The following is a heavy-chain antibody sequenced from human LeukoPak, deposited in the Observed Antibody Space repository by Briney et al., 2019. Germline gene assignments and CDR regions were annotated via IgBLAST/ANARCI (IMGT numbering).Heavy chain of an antibody. D-gene: IGHD3-10*01. CDR2: INHSGST. V-gene: IGHV4-34*01. CDR3: AGLYYYGSGSYSDY. J-gene: IGHJ4*02. CDR1: GESFSGYY. Sequence: KPSETLSLTCAVYGESFSGYYRSWIRQPPGKGLEWIGEINHSGSTNYNPSLKSRVTISVDTSKNQFSLKLSSVTAADTAVYYCAGLYYYGSGSYSDYWGQGTLVTVSS.